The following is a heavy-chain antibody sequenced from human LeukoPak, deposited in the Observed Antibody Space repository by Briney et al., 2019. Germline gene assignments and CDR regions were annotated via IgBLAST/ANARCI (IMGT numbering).Heavy chain of an antibody. CDR2: INPNVSST. CDR3: AREDYGGNVGVPDY. J-gene: IGHJ4*02. D-gene: IGHD4-23*01. CDR1: GYTFTSYY. V-gene: IGHV1-46*01. Sequence: ASVKVSCKASGYTFTSYYMHWVRQAPGQGLEWMGIINPNVSSTFYAQKFQGRVTMTRDTSTSTFYMELSSLKSEDTAMYYCAREDYGGNVGVPDYRGQGTRVTVSS.